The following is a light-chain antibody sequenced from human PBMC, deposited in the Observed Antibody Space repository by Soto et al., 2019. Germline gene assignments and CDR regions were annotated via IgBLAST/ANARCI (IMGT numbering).Light chain of an antibody. Sequence: QSALTQPASVSGSPGQSIAFSCTGTSSDVGGYNYVSWYQQHPGKAPKLLIFDVSYRPSGVSDRFSGSKSGITASLTISGLQPEDEADYYCSSYTTSSTVVFGGGTKLTVL. V-gene: IGLV2-14*03. CDR3: SSYTTSSTVV. CDR1: SSDVGGYNY. CDR2: DVS. J-gene: IGLJ2*01.